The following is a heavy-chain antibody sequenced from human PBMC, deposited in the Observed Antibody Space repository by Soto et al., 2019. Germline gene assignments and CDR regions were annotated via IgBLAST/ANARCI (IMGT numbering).Heavy chain of an antibody. D-gene: IGHD6-13*01. CDR3: ARAHRSSWDSVGYYGMAV. V-gene: IGHV1-46*03. CDR1: GYTFTSYY. Sequence: QVQLVQSGAEVKKPGASVKVSCKASGYTFTSYYMHWVRQAPGQGLEWMGIINPSGGSTSYAQKFQGSVTMTRDTCTSTVYMELSCLRSEDTAVYYCARAHRSSWDSVGYYGMAVWGQGATVTVSS. J-gene: IGHJ6*02. CDR2: INPSGGST.